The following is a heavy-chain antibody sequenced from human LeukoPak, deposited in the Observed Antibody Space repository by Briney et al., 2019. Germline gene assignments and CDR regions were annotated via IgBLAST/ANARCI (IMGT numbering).Heavy chain of an antibody. CDR1: GYTFTSYA. Sequence: SVKGSCKASGYTFTSYAISWVRQAPGQGLEWMGGIIPIFGTANYAQKFQGRVTITADESTSTAYMELSSLRSEDTAVYYCARVPLGYCSGGSCYGAFDIWGQGTMVTVSS. CDR2: IIPIFGTA. V-gene: IGHV1-69*13. J-gene: IGHJ3*02. D-gene: IGHD2-15*01. CDR3: ARVPLGYCSGGSCYGAFDI.